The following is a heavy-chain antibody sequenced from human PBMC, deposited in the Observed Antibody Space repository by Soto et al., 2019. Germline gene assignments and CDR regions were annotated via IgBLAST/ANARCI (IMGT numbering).Heavy chain of an antibody. V-gene: IGHV4-59*01. CDR2: IYYSGST. CDR1: GGSISSYY. J-gene: IGHJ6*02. Sequence: PSETLSLTCTVSGGSISSYYWSWIRQPPGKGLEWIGYIYYSGSTNYNPSLKSRVTISVDTSKNQFSLKLSSVTAADTAVYYCARGVTEWFGEFLYGMDVWGQGTTDTVSS. D-gene: IGHD3-10*01. CDR3: ARGVTEWFGEFLYGMDV.